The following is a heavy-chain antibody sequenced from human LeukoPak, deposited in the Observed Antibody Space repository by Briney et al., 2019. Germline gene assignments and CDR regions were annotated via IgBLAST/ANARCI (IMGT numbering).Heavy chain of an antibody. V-gene: IGHV4-39*07. J-gene: IGHJ6*02. CDR2: IYHSGST. Sequence: SETLSLTCTVSGGSISSSSYYWGWIRQPPGKGLEWIGEIYHSGSTNYNPSLKSRVTISVDKSKNQFSLKLSSVTAADTAVYYCARVVVVDYYYYGMDVWGQGTTVTVSS. CDR3: ARVVVVDYYYYGMDV. CDR1: GGSISSSSYY. D-gene: IGHD2-15*01.